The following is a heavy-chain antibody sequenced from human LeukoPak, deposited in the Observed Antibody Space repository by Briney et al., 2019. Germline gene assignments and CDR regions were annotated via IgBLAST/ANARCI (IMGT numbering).Heavy chain of an antibody. D-gene: IGHD3-10*01. CDR3: ARGGSGSYYKARAFDI. Sequence: SETLSLTCTVSGGSISSSSYYWGWIRQPPGKGLEWIGEINHSGSTNYNPSLKSRVTISVDTSKNQFSLKLSSVTAADTAVYYCARGGSGSYYKARAFDIWGQGTMVTVSS. CDR1: GGSISSSSYY. V-gene: IGHV4-39*07. CDR2: INHSGST. J-gene: IGHJ3*02.